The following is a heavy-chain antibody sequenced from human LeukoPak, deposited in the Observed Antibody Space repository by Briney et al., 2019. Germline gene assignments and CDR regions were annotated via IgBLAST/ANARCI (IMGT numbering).Heavy chain of an antibody. D-gene: IGHD3-10*01. CDR1: GFTFSDYY. J-gene: IGHJ6*02. Sequence: GGSLRLSCAASGFTFSDYYMSWIRQAPGKGLEWVSYISSSGSTIYYADSVKGRFTISRENAKNSLYLQLNSLRAEDTAVYYCARDQGPNYYGSGSIQYGMDVWGQGTTVTVSS. CDR3: ARDQGPNYYGSGSIQYGMDV. CDR2: ISSSGSTI. V-gene: IGHV3-11*01.